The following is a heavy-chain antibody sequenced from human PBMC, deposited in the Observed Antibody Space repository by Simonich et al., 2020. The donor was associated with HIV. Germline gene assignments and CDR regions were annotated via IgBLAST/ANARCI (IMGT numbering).Heavy chain of an antibody. Sequence: QVQLQQWGAGLLKPSETLSLTCAVYGGSFSGYYWSWILQPPGKGLEWIGEINHSGNTNNKSSLNSRDTISVDKSKNQFSLKLSSVTAADTAIYYCARRDRELILYFDYWGQGNLVTVSS. CDR3: ARRDRELILYFDY. CDR2: INHSGNT. D-gene: IGHD3-3*01. V-gene: IGHV4-34*04. CDR1: GGSFSGYY. J-gene: IGHJ4*02.